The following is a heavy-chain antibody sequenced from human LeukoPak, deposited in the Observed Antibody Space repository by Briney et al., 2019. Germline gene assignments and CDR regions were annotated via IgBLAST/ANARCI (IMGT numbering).Heavy chain of an antibody. V-gene: IGHV3-7*01. D-gene: IGHD4-23*01. CDR3: ASGYSPDYGGNTY. J-gene: IGHJ4*02. Sequence: GESLRLSCAASGFTFRSYWMSWVRQAPGKGLEWVANIKQDGSAKYYVDSVRGRFTISRDNAKNMLYLQMNSLRAEDTAVYYCASGYSPDYGGNTYWGQGTLVTVSS. CDR2: IKQDGSAK. CDR1: GFTFRSYW.